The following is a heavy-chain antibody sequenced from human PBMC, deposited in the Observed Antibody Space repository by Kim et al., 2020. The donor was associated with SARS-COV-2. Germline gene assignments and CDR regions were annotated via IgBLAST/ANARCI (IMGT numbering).Heavy chain of an antibody. Sequence: SETLSLTCAVSGGSISSSNWWCWVRQPPGKGLEWIGEIYHSGSTNYNPSLKSRVTISVDKSKNQFSLQLSTVTAADTAVYYCARGSDPAAVAGILDYWGQGSLVTVSS. D-gene: IGHD6-19*01. V-gene: IGHV4-4*02. J-gene: IGHJ4*02. CDR2: IYHSGST. CDR1: GGSISSSNW. CDR3: ARGSDPAAVAGILDY.